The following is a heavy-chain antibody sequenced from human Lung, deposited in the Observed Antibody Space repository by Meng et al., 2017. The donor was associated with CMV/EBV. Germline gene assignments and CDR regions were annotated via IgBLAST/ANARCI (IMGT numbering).Heavy chain of an antibody. V-gene: IGHV3-7*01. Sequence: GESLKISCAASGFTFSTSWMTWVRQAPGKGLEWVANIREDGSSKYYADPVKGRFTISRDNAKNSLFLQMSSLRAEDTAMYYCARAGLGYCSVTSCYNDYWGQGXLVTVSS. D-gene: IGHD2-2*02. CDR1: GFTFSTSW. J-gene: IGHJ4*02. CDR2: IREDGSSK. CDR3: ARAGLGYCSVTSCYNDY.